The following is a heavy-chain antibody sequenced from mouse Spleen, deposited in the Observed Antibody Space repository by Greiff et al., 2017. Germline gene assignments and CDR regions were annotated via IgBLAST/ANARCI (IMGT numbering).Heavy chain of an antibody. D-gene: IGHD1-1*02. J-gene: IGHJ4*01. CDR1: GFSLTSYG. CDR3: AKMVELDYAMDY. Sequence: VQLVESGPGLVQPSQSLSITCTVSGFSLTSYGVHWVRQSPGKGLEWLGVIWRGGSTDYNAAFMSRLSITKDNSKSQVFFKMNSLQADDTAIYYCAKMVELDYAMDYWGQGTSVTVSS. CDR2: IWRGGST. V-gene: IGHV2-5*01.